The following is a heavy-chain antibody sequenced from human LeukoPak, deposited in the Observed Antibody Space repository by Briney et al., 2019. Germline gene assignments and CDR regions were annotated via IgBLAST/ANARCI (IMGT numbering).Heavy chain of an antibody. V-gene: IGHV3-23*01. Sequence: TGGSLRLSCAASGFTFSSYTMHWVRQAPGKGLEWVSAISGSGGSTYYADSVKGRFTISRDNSKNTVYLQMNTLRAEDTAVYYCAKAYPLDYWGQGALVTVSS. CDR3: AKAYPLDY. J-gene: IGHJ4*02. CDR1: GFTFSSYT. CDR2: ISGSGGST.